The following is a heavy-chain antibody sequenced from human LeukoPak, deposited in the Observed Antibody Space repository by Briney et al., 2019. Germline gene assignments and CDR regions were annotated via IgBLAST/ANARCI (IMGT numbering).Heavy chain of an antibody. J-gene: IGHJ6*02. CDR3: ARNRYYYYGMDV. Sequence: SETLSLTCIVSGGSISNYYWSWIRQSPGKGLEWIGYIYHSGKTNYNPSLKSRVTMSMDTSRNQFSLRLNSVTAADTAVYYCARNRYYYYGMDVWGQGTTVTVSS. V-gene: IGHV4-59*01. CDR1: GGSISNYY. CDR2: IYHSGKT.